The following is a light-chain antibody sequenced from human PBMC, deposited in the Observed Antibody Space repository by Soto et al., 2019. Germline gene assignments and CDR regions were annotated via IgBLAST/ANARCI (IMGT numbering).Light chain of an antibody. CDR3: QQYNNWPPLT. V-gene: IGKV3D-15*01. J-gene: IGKJ5*01. CDR2: GAS. Sequence: DIVMTQSPASLSVSPGERATLSCTSSQSVSSNLAWYQQKPGQAPRLLIYGASTRATGIPARFSGSGSGTEFTLTISSLQSEDFSIYYCQQYNNWPPLTLGQGTRLEIK. CDR1: QSVSSN.